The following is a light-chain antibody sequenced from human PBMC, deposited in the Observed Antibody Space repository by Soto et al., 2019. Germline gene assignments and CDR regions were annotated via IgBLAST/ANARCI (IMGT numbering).Light chain of an antibody. CDR3: SSYTPTRAYV. Sequence: QSVPTQPASVSGSPGQSITISCTGTSSDIGGYNYVSWYQQHPGKAPKLMIYEVGNRPSGVSSRFSGSKSGNTASLTISGLQAEDEADYYCSSYTPTRAYVFGTGTKVTVL. CDR1: SSDIGGYNY. J-gene: IGLJ1*01. V-gene: IGLV2-14*01. CDR2: EVG.